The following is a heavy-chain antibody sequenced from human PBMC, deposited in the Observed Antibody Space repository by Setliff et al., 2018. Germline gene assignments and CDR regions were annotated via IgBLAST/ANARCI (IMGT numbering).Heavy chain of an antibody. V-gene: IGHV4-39*01. CDR1: GGSISSGSYY. D-gene: IGHD3-10*01. Sequence: PSETLSLTCTVSGGSISSGSYYWGWIRQPPRKGLEWIGRVYNTGTTYYNPSLKSRVTISVDTSKNQFSLKLSSVTAADTAVYYCARRGYYYGWGDSNAFDIWGQGTMVTVSS. CDR2: VYNTGTT. J-gene: IGHJ3*02. CDR3: ARRGYYYGWGDSNAFDI.